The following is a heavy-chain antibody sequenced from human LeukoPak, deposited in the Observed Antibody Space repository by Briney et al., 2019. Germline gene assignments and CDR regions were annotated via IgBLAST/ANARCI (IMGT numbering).Heavy chain of an antibody. CDR1: GGTFSSYA. V-gene: IGHV1-69*05. J-gene: IGHJ4*02. D-gene: IGHD3-22*01. CDR2: IIPIFGTA. Sequence: SVKVSCKASGGTFSSYAISWVRQAPGQGLEWMGGIIPIFGTANYAQKFQGRVTMTTDTSTRTAYMELRSLRSDDTAVYYCARDYYDSSGYYYVFAYWGQGTLVTVSS. CDR3: ARDYYDSSGYYYVFAY.